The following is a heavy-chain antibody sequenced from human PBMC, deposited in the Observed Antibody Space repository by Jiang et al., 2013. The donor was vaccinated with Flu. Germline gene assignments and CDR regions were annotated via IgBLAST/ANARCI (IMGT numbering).Heavy chain of an antibody. J-gene: IGHJ3*02. V-gene: IGHV3-7*01. Sequence: VQLVESGGGLVQPGGSLRLSCAASGFTFSSYWMSWVRQAPGKGLEWVANIKQDGSEENYVDSVKGRLTISRDNAKDSLYLQMNSLRAEDTALYYCARERVAGSPSTVDIWGQGTMVTVSS. D-gene: IGHD6-19*01. CDR3: ARERVAGSPSTVDI. CDR2: IKQDGSEE. CDR1: GFTFSSYW.